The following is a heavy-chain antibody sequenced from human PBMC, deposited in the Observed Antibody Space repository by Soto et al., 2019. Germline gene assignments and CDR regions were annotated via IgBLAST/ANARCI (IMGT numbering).Heavy chain of an antibody. V-gene: IGHV3-23*01. J-gene: IGHJ4*02. D-gene: IGHD1-20*01. CDR2: ISGSGGST. Sequence: PGGSLRLSCAASGFTFSSFAMSWVRQAPGKGLDWVSAISGSGGSTYSADSVKGRLTISRDNSKNTLDLQMSSLRAEDTAVYYCATVHNTSRSFNFWGRGTLVTVSS. CDR3: ATVHNTSRSFNF. CDR1: GFTFSSFA.